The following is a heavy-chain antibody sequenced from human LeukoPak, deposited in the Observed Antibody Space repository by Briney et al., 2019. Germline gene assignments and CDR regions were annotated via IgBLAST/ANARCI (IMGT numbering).Heavy chain of an antibody. D-gene: IGHD6-6*01. Sequence: TLSLTCTVSGGSIRSGTYYWNWTRQHPGKGLEWIGYIYNSGTTYYNPSLKSRLTISADTSRNQLSPKLSSVTAADTAVYYCARDGGIAARYFDYWGQGTLVTVSS. V-gene: IGHV4-31*03. J-gene: IGHJ4*02. CDR1: GGSIRSGTYY. CDR2: IYNSGTT. CDR3: ARDGGIAARYFDY.